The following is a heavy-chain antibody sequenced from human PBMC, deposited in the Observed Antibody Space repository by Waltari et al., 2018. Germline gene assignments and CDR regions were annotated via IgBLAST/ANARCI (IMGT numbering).Heavy chain of an antibody. V-gene: IGHV3-21*01. Sequence: EVQLVESGGGLVRPGVSLRLSCAASGFTFSSYSTTWVRQSPGKGLEWVSSISSSSSYIYYADSVKGRFTISRDNAKNSLYLQMNSLRAEDTAVYYCARDSGDFWSAGGGFDYWGQGTLVTVSS. CDR2: ISSSSSYI. CDR3: ARDSGDFWSAGGGFDY. J-gene: IGHJ4*02. D-gene: IGHD3-3*01. CDR1: GFTFSSYS.